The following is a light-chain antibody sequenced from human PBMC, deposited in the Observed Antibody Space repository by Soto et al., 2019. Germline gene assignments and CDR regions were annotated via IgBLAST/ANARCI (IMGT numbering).Light chain of an antibody. J-gene: IGKJ1*01. CDR3: QQYGSSPWT. V-gene: IGKV3-20*01. Sequence: EIVLTQSPGTLSLSPGERGTRSCRASQSVSSSYLAWYQQKPGQAPRLLIYGASSRATGIPDRFSGSGSGTDFTLTISRLEPEDFAVYYCQQYGSSPWTFGQGTKVDIK. CDR1: QSVSSSY. CDR2: GAS.